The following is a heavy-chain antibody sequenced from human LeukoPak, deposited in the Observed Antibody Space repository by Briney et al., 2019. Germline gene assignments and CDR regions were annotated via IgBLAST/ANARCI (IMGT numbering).Heavy chain of an antibody. J-gene: IGHJ6*02. CDR3: ARDGTEDIVVVPGNWYYYYGMDV. V-gene: IGHV3-30-3*01. CDR2: ISYDGSNK. CDR1: GFTFSSYA. D-gene: IGHD2-2*01. Sequence: HPGRSLRLSCAASGFTFSSYAMHWVRQAPGKGLEWVAVISYDGSNKYYADSVKGRFTISRDNSKNTLYLQMNSLRAEDTAVYYCARDGTEDIVVVPGNWYYYYGMDVWGQGTTVTVSS.